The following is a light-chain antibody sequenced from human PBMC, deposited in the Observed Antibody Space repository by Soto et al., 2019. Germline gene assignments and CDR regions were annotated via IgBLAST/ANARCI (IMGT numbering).Light chain of an antibody. CDR2: GNN. CDR1: SSNIGAGYD. Sequence: QSVLTQPPSVSGAPGQRITISCTGSSSNIGAGYDVHWYQQLPGTAPKLLIYGNNNRPSGVPDRFSGSKSGTSASLAITGLQAEDEADYYCQSYDSSLSGSGVFGTGTQRTVL. CDR3: QSYDSSLSGSGV. J-gene: IGLJ1*01. V-gene: IGLV1-40*01.